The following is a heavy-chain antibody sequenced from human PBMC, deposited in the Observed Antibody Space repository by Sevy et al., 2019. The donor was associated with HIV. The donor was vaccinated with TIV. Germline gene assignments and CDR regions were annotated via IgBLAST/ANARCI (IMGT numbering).Heavy chain of an antibody. D-gene: IGHD4-17*01. V-gene: IGHV3-33*01. CDR1: GFTPSTYR. Sequence: GGSLRLSCAASGFTPSTYRMHWVRQAPGKGLEWVAVIGYDGSNKYYADSVRGRFTISRDNSKNTLFLQMDSLRGEDTAVYYCARDPRMYGDYVLAYFDYWGQGTLVTVSS. CDR3: ARDPRMYGDYVLAYFDY. CDR2: IGYDGSNK. J-gene: IGHJ4*02.